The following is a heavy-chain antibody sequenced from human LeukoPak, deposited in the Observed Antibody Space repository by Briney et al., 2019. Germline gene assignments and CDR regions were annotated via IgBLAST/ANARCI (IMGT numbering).Heavy chain of an antibody. CDR1: GFTFSSYA. J-gene: IGHJ1*01. Sequence: GGSLRLSCAASGFTFSSYAMSWVRQAPGKGLEWVSVIYSGGSTFYADSVKGRFTISRDNSKNTLYLQMNNLRAEDTAVYYCASDSYSPEYFQHWGQGTLVTVSS. V-gene: IGHV3-66*01. CDR2: IYSGGST. CDR3: ASDSYSPEYFQH. D-gene: IGHD2-15*01.